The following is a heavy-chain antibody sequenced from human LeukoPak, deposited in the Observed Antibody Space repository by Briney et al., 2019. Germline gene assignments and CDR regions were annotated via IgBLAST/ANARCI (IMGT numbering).Heavy chain of an antibody. CDR2: IHYSGKA. J-gene: IGHJ6*02. V-gene: IGHV4-59*02. Sequence: SETLSLTCSVFGGSVRGWQGTWVRWPPGKGLGWIGQIHYSGKADYNPSLKSRITISVDTSKNEISLRMSSMTAADTGIYYCAKFGPDYDMPVWGQGTT. CDR3: AKFGPDYDMPV. CDR1: GGSVRGWQ. D-gene: IGHD3-16*01.